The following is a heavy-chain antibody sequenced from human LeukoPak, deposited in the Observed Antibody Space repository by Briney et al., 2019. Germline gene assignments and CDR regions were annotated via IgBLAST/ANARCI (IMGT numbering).Heavy chain of an antibody. Sequence: ASVKVSCKASGGTFSSYAISWVRQAPGQGLEWMGWINPNSGGTNYAQKFQGRVTMTRDTSISTAYMELSRLRSDDTAVYYCARGWDDFWSGYSWFDPWGQGTLVTVSS. V-gene: IGHV1-2*02. CDR3: ARGWDDFWSGYSWFDP. CDR1: GGTFSSYA. D-gene: IGHD3-3*01. J-gene: IGHJ5*02. CDR2: INPNSGGT.